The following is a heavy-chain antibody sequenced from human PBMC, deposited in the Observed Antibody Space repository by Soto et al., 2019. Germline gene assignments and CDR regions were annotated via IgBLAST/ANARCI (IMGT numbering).Heavy chain of an antibody. Sequence: EVQLLESGGGLVQPGGSLRLSCVASGFTFSNYAMSWVRQAPGKGLEWVSAISSNGGSTYYPDSVNGRFTISRDNSKNTLYLQMNSLRGEDTAVYYCATPISGWPLGGFDYWGHARLVTVSS. CDR1: GFTFSNYA. D-gene: IGHD6-25*01. CDR2: ISSNGGST. CDR3: ATPISGWPLGGFDY. J-gene: IGHJ4*01. V-gene: IGHV3-23*01.